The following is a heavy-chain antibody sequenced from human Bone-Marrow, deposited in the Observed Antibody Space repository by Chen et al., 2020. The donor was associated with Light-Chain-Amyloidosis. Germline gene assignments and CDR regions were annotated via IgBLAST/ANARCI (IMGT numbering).Heavy chain of an antibody. CDR1: GFTFDDYG. V-gene: IGHV3-74*02. CDR3: ARGNSGYGNFDY. CDR2: INNDESTA. D-gene: IGHD5-12*01. Sequence: EGQLVQSGGGLVQPGGSLRLSCAASGFTFDDYGMSWVRQAPGKGLEWVSRINNDESTANYADSVKGRFTISRDNAKNTLYLQMNSLRAEDTAVYYCARGNSGYGNFDYWGQGTLVTVSS. J-gene: IGHJ4*02.